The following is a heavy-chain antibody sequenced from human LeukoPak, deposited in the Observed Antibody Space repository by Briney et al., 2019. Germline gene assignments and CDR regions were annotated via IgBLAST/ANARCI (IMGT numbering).Heavy chain of an antibody. CDR1: GFTFSSYS. J-gene: IGHJ6*03. CDR2: ISSSSSYI. D-gene: IGHD4-11*01. CDR3: AKVSKDYYYYMDV. Sequence: PGGSLRLSCAASGFTFSSYSMNWVRQAPGKGLEWVSSISSSSSYIYYADSVKGRFTISRDNAKNSLYLQMNSLRAEDTAVYYCAKVSKDYYYYMDVWGKGTTVTVSS. V-gene: IGHV3-21*01.